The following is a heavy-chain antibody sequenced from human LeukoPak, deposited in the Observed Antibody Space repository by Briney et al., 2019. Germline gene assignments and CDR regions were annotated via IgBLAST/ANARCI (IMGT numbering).Heavy chain of an antibody. D-gene: IGHD1-26*01. CDR1: GYSISSGYY. CDR3: ARGGLNVGATHPRPFDY. CDR2: IYHSGST. V-gene: IGHV4-38-2*02. Sequence: SETLSLTCTVSGYSISSGYYWGWIRQPPGKGLEWIGSIYHSGSTYYNPSLKSRVTISVDTSKNQFSLKLSSVTAADTAVYYCARGGLNVGATHPRPFDYWGQGTLVTVSS. J-gene: IGHJ4*02.